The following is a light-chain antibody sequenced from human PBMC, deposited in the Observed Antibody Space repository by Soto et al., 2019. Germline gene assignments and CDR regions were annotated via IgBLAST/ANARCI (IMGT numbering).Light chain of an antibody. CDR3: QQYNNWPRT. CDR1: QSVSSD. Sequence: EIVMTHSPATLSVSPWERATLSCRARQSVSSDLAWYHQKPGQAPRLLIYGASTRATGIPARFSGSGSVTEFTLTINSLQSEDFAVYYCQQYNNWPRTFGQGTKVDIK. J-gene: IGKJ1*01. V-gene: IGKV3-15*01. CDR2: GAS.